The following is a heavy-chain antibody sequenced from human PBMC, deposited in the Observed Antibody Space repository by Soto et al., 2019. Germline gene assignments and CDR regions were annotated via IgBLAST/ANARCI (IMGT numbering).Heavy chain of an antibody. CDR2: IYPGDSDT. CDR3: ARLQVSDGGNFRTGHGTIDY. CDR1: GYSFTSYW. Sequence: SLKISCKGSGYSFTSYWIGWVRQIPGKRLEWMGIIYPGDSDTRYSPSFQGQVTISADKSISTAYLQWSSLKASGTAMYYCARLQVSDGGNFRTGHGTIDYWGQGTLLRVSS. J-gene: IGHJ4*02. D-gene: IGHD1-7*01. V-gene: IGHV5-51*01.